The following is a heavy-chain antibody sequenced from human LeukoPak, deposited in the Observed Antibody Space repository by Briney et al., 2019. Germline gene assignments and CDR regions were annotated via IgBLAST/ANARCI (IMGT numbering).Heavy chain of an antibody. CDR3: ARVSGVNGFMVRGP. J-gene: IGHJ5*02. Sequence: GASVKVSCKTSGYTFPTYGITWVRQAPGQGLEWMGWISAYNGNTNYAQKLQGRVTMTTDTSTSTAYMELRSLRSDDTAVYYCARVSGVNGFMVRGPWGQGTLVTVSS. CDR2: ISAYNGNT. D-gene: IGHD3-10*01. CDR1: GYTFPTYG. V-gene: IGHV1-18*01.